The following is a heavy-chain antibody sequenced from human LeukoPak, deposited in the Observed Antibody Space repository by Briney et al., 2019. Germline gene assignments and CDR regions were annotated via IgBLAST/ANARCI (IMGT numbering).Heavy chain of an antibody. V-gene: IGHV3-43*02. J-gene: IGHJ4*02. CDR1: GFTFSSYS. CDR2: ISGDGGST. Sequence: GGSLRLSCAASGFTFSSYSMNWVRQAPGKGLEWVSLISGDGGSTYYADSVKGRFTIPRDNSKNSLYLQMNSLRTEDTALNYCAKDPWGGPTEPGYWGQGTLVTVSS. D-gene: IGHD1-14*01. CDR3: AKDPWGGPTEPGY.